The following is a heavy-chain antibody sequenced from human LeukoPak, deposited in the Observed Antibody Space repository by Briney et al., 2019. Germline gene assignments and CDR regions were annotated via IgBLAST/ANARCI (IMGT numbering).Heavy chain of an antibody. CDR1: GFTFSSYA. CDR3: ANVMTTVTTGYHN. CDR2: ISGSGGST. D-gene: IGHD4-11*01. Sequence: LAGGSLRLSCAASGFTFSSYAMSWVRQAPGKGLEWVSAISGSGGSTYYADSVKGRFTISRDNSKNTLYLQMNSLRAEDTAVYYCANVMTTVTTGYHNWGQGTLVTVSS. V-gene: IGHV3-23*01. J-gene: IGHJ4*02.